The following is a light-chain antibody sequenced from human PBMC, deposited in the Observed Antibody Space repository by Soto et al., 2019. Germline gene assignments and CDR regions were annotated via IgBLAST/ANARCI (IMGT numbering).Light chain of an antibody. V-gene: IGLV2-14*01. CDR2: DAS. CDR1: SSDVGGYNY. Sequence: QSVLTQPASVPASPGQSIAISCTGSSSDVGGYNYVSWYQQHPGKAPKLMIYDASNRPSGVSNRFSGSKSGNTASLTISGLQAEDEADYYCSSYTSSTTYVFGAGTKVTVL. J-gene: IGLJ1*01. CDR3: SSYTSSTTYV.